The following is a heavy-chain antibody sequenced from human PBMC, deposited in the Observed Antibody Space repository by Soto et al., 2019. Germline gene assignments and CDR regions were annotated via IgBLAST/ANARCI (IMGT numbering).Heavy chain of an antibody. V-gene: IGHV3-30*18. D-gene: IGHD4-17*01. CDR1: GFTFSSYG. CDR3: AKDQWEMTTVTAFDY. J-gene: IGHJ4*02. Sequence: QVQLVESGGGVVQPGRSLRLSCAASGFTFSSYGMHWVRQAPGKGLEWVAVISYDGSNKYYADSVKGRFTISRDNSKNTLYLQMNSLRAEDTAVYYCAKDQWEMTTVTAFDYWGQGTLVTVSS. CDR2: ISYDGSNK.